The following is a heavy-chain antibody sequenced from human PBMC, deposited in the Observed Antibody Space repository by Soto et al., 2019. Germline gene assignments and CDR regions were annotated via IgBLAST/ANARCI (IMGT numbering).Heavy chain of an antibody. Sequence: GSLRLSCAASGFAFSSYAMHWVRQAPGKGLEWVAVISYDGSNKYYADSVKGRFTIPRDNSKNTLYLQMNSLRAEDTAVYYCARGPYYDILTGYSIDYWGQGTLVTVSS. V-gene: IGHV3-30-3*01. CDR2: ISYDGSNK. D-gene: IGHD3-9*01. J-gene: IGHJ4*02. CDR1: GFAFSSYA. CDR3: ARGPYYDILTGYSIDY.